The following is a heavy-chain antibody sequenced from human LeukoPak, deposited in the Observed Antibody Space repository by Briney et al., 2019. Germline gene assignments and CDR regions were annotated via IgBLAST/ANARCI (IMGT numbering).Heavy chain of an antibody. CDR1: GGSISSYY. D-gene: IGHD6-13*01. Sequence: SETLSLTCTVSGGSISSYYWSWIRQPPGKGLEWIWYIYYSGSTNYNPSLQSRVTISVDTSKNQFSLKLSSVTAADTAVYYCARAAAGTMPTYWGQGTLVTVSS. V-gene: IGHV4-59*01. CDR3: ARAAAGTMPTY. CDR2: IYYSGST. J-gene: IGHJ4*02.